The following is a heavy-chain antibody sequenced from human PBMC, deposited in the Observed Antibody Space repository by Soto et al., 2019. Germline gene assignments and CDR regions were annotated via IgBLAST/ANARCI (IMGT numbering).Heavy chain of an antibody. CDR2: INSDGSVS. V-gene: IGHV3-74*01. CDR1: GFPFSTYW. CDR3: ARGDCVGGSCYSLAGSFYYYMDV. Sequence: EVKLVESGGGLVQPGGSLRLSCAASGFPFSTYWMYWVRQAPGQGLVWVSSINSDGSVSRYADSVKGRLTISRDNAKNSLYLQMKSLRVEDTAVYYCARGDCVGGSCYSLAGSFYYYMDVWGKGTTVTV. D-gene: IGHD2-15*01. J-gene: IGHJ6*03.